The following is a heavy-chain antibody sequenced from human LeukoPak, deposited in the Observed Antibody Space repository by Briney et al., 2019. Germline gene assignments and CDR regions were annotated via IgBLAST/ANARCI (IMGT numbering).Heavy chain of an antibody. D-gene: IGHD6-13*01. V-gene: IGHV3-23*01. Sequence: GGSLRLSCAASGFTFSSYAMSWARQAPGKGLEWVSAISGSGGSTYYADSVKGRFTISRDNSKNTLYLQMNSLRAEDTAVYYCARGIAAAGRFDYWGQGTLVTVSS. J-gene: IGHJ4*02. CDR1: GFTFSSYA. CDR3: ARGIAAAGRFDY. CDR2: ISGSGGST.